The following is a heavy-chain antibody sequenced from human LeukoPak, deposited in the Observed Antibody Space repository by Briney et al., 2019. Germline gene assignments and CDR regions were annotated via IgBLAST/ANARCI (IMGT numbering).Heavy chain of an antibody. CDR1: GFTFSSYA. J-gene: IGHJ3*02. V-gene: IGHV3-30*04. Sequence: PGGSLRLSCAASGFTFSSYAMHWVRQAPGKGLEWVAVISYDGSNKYYADSVKGRFTISRDNSKNTLYLQMNSLRAEDTAVYYCARELGGEGPSSGGAFDIWGQGTMVTVSS. CDR3: ARELGGEGPSSGGAFDI. CDR2: ISYDGSNK. D-gene: IGHD7-27*01.